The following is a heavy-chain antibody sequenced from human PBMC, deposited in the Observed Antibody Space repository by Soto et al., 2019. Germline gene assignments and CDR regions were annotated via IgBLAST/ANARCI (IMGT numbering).Heavy chain of an antibody. CDR2: IIPIFGTA. Sequence: SVKVSCKASGGTFSSYAISWVRQAHGQGLEWMGGIIPIFGTANYAQKFQGRVTITADESTSTAYMELSSLRSEDTAVYYCARVATVVTHAFDYWGQGTLVTVSS. J-gene: IGHJ4*02. V-gene: IGHV1-69*13. CDR1: GGTFSSYA. CDR3: ARVATVVTHAFDY. D-gene: IGHD4-17*01.